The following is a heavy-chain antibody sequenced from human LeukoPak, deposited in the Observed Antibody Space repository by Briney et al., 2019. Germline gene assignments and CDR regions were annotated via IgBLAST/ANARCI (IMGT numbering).Heavy chain of an antibody. J-gene: IGHJ6*02. D-gene: IGHD3-10*01. V-gene: IGHV1-24*01. CDR3: ATDDRGPNRDYYYYYGMDV. Sequence: ASVKVSCKASGGTFSSYAISWVRQAPGKGLEWMGGFDPEDGETIYAQKFQGRVTMTEDTSTDTAYMELSSLRSEDTAVYYCATDDRGPNRDYYYYYGMDVWGQGTTVTVSS. CDR1: GGTFSSYA. CDR2: FDPEDGET.